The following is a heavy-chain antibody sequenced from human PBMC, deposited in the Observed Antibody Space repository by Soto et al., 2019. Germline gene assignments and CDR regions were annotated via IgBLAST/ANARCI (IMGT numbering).Heavy chain of an antibody. CDR2: INPNSGDT. CDR3: ARESFPAEQNWNAAYNSYDP. Sequence: VSSVKVSCKASGYSFTGYYMHWVRQAPGQGREWMGWINPNSGDTNYAQKFQGRVTMTRDTSISTAYMELSGLRSDDTAVYYCARESFPAEQNWNAAYNSYDPCGPGTRVRVSS. D-gene: IGHD1-1*01. J-gene: IGHJ5*02. CDR1: GYSFTGYY. V-gene: IGHV1-2*02.